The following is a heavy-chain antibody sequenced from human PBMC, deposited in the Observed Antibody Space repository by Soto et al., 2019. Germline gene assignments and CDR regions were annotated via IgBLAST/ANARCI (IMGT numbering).Heavy chain of an antibody. V-gene: IGHV4-34*01. CDR2: INHSGST. J-gene: IGHJ6*02. CDR1: GGSFSGYY. Sequence: SETLSLTCAVSGGSFSGYYWSWIRQPPGKGLEWIGEINHSGSTNYNPSLKSRVTISVDTSKNQFSLKLSSVTAADTAVYYCARGGGTTVTTYYYYYGMDVWGQGTTVTVSS. CDR3: ARGGGTTVTTYYYYYGMDV. D-gene: IGHD4-17*01.